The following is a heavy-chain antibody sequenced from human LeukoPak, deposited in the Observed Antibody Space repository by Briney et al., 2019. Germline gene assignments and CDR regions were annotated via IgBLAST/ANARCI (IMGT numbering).Heavy chain of an antibody. CDR1: GFTFSSYA. J-gene: IGHJ4*02. V-gene: IGHV3-30*04. Sequence: GRSLRLSCAASGFTFSSYAMHWVRQAPGKGLEWMAVISYDGSNKYYADSVKGRFTISRDNSKNTLYLQMNSLRAEDTAVYYCARDRDYYDSSGYSDYWGQGTLVTVSS. D-gene: IGHD3-22*01. CDR3: ARDRDYYDSSGYSDY. CDR2: ISYDGSNK.